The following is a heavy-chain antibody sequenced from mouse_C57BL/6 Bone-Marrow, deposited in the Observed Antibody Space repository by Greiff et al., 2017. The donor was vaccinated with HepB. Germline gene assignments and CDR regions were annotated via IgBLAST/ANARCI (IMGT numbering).Heavy chain of an antibody. V-gene: IGHV1-82*01. Sequence: VQWVESGPELVKPGASVKISCKASGYAFSSSWMNWVKQRPGEGLEWIGRIYPGDGDTNYNGKFKGKATLTADKSSSTAYMQLSSLTSEDSAVYFCARDDYDRYFDVWGTGTTVTVSS. D-gene: IGHD2-4*01. CDR1: GYAFSSSW. CDR2: IYPGDGDT. CDR3: ARDDYDRYFDV. J-gene: IGHJ1*03.